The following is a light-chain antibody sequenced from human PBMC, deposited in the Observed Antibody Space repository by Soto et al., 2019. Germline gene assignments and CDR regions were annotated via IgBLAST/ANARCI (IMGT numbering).Light chain of an antibody. CDR2: GAS. Sequence: ESVWTQSPGTLSLSPGESATLSCRASQSVDSRFLAWYQQKPGQAPRLLMYGASTRATGIPDRFSGSGSGTDFTLGISSLEPENFAGYYCQQYDSSRTFGQGTKVE. CDR3: QQYDSSRT. J-gene: IGKJ1*01. CDR1: QSVDSRF. V-gene: IGKV3-20*01.